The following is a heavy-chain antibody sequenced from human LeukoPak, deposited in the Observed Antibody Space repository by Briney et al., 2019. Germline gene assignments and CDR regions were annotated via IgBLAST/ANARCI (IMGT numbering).Heavy chain of an antibody. CDR2: IWYDGSNK. V-gene: IGHV3-33*01. CDR3: ARDVAGGSYYEFDY. J-gene: IGHJ4*02. CDR1: GFTFSRYG. D-gene: IGHD1-26*01. Sequence: GGSLRLSCAASGFTFSRYGMHWVRQAPGKGLEWVVVIWYDGSNKYYADSVKGRFTISRDNSKNTLYLQMNSLRAEDTAVYYCARDVAGGSYYEFDYWGQGTLVTVSS.